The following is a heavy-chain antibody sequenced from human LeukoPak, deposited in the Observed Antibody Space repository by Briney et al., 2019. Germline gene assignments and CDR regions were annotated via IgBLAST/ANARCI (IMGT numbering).Heavy chain of an antibody. CDR2: ISGDGGST. D-gene: IGHD2-15*01. CDR1: GFTFDDYA. Sequence: PGGSLRLSCAASGFTFDDYAMHWVRQAPGKGLEWVSLISGDGGSTYYADSVKGRFTISRDNSKNSLYLQMNSLRTEDTALYYCAKDINRYCSGGSCYSRFDYWGQGTLVTVSS. J-gene: IGHJ4*02. V-gene: IGHV3-43*02. CDR3: AKDINRYCSGGSCYSRFDY.